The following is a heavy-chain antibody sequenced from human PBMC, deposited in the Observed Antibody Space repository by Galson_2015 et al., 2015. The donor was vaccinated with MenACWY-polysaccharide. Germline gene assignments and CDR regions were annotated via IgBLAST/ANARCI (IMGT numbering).Heavy chain of an antibody. V-gene: IGHV5-51*03. CDR3: ARPAFYDSSGYSRDAFDI. CDR1: GYSFTSYW. CDR2: IYPGDSDT. Sequence: QSGAEVNKPGESLQISCKGSGYSFTSYWIGWVRQMPGKGLEWMGIIYPGDSDTRYSPSFQGQVTIPAVKSISTAYLQWSSLKASDTAMHYCARPAFYDSSGYSRDAFDIWGQGTMVTVSS. J-gene: IGHJ3*02. D-gene: IGHD3-22*01.